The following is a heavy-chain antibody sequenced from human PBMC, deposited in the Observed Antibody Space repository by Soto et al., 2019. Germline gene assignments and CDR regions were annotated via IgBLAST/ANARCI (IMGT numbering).Heavy chain of an antibody. Sequence: PSETLSLTCAVYGGSFSGYYWSWIRQPPGKGLEWIGEINHSGSTNYNPSLKSRVTISVDTSKNQFSLKLSSVTAADTAVYYCARASLYCSGGSCYSYYFDYWGQGTLVTVSS. CDR1: GGSFSGYY. D-gene: IGHD2-15*01. CDR3: ARASLYCSGGSCYSYYFDY. V-gene: IGHV4-34*01. CDR2: INHSGST. J-gene: IGHJ4*02.